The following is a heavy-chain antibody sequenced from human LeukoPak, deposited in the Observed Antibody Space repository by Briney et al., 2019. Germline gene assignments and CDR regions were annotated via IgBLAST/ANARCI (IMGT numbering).Heavy chain of an antibody. CDR3: AIAKIYGDYSFLYYYGMDV. CDR2: ISAYDGNT. Sequence: ASVKVSCKASGYTFINYGISWVRQAPGQGLEWMGWISAYDGNTNYAQKLQGRVTMTTDTSTSTADMELRSLRSDDTAVYYCAIAKIYGDYSFLYYYGMDVWGQGTTVTVSS. J-gene: IGHJ6*02. D-gene: IGHD4-17*01. CDR1: GYTFINYG. V-gene: IGHV1-18*01.